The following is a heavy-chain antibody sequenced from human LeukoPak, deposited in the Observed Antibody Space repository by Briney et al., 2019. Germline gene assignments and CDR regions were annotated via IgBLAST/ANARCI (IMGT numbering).Heavy chain of an antibody. D-gene: IGHD2-15*01. CDR3: ARGNCSGGSCYFYYYYYYGMDV. CDR2: INAGNGNT. V-gene: IGHV1-3*01. Sequence: GASVKVSCKASEYTFTDYAINWVRQAPGQRLEWMGWINAGNGNTRYSQRFQGRVTITRDTSASTAYMELSSLTSEDTAVYYCARGNCSGGSCYFYYYYYYGMDVWGQGTTVTVSS. J-gene: IGHJ6*02. CDR1: EYTFTDYA.